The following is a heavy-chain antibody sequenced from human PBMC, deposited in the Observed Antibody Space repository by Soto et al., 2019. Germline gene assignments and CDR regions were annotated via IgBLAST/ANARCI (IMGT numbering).Heavy chain of an antibody. CDR1: GGSFSGYY. V-gene: IGHV4-34*01. CDR2: INHSGST. Sequence: PSETLSLTCAFYGGSFSGYYWSWIRQPPGKGLEWIGEINHSGSTNYNPSLKSRVTISVDTSKNQFSLKLSSVTAADTAVYYCAGGVRYDFWSGYYTDYHYYYMDVWGKGTTVTVSS. CDR3: AGGVRYDFWSGYYTDYHYYYMDV. J-gene: IGHJ6*03. D-gene: IGHD3-3*01.